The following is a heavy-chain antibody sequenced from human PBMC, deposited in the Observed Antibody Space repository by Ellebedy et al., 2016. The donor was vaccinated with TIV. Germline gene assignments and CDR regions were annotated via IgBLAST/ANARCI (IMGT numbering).Heavy chain of an antibody. Sequence: LSLTCXASGFTFRSYAMSWVRQAPGKGLEWVSAISGSGVSTYYADSVKGRFTISRDSSKNTLYLQMNSLRVEDTAVYYCARDANSGGGQTWGWGQGTLVTVSS. J-gene: IGHJ4*02. CDR3: ARDANSGGGQTWG. D-gene: IGHD4-23*01. V-gene: IGHV3-23*01. CDR2: ISGSGVST. CDR1: GFTFRSYA.